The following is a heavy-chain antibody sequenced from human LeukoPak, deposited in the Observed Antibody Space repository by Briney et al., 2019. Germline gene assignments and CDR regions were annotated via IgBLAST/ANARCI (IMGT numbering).Heavy chain of an antibody. Sequence: GESLQISCKGSGYSFTSYWIGWVRPMPGKGLEWMGIIYPGDSDTRYSPSFQGQVTISADKSISTAYLQWSSLKASDTAMYYCALGVVPAAIEGTGEPFDHWGQGTLVTVSS. CDR3: ALGVVPAAIEGTGEPFDH. J-gene: IGHJ4*02. D-gene: IGHD2-2*02. V-gene: IGHV5-51*01. CDR1: GYSFTSYW. CDR2: IYPGDSDT.